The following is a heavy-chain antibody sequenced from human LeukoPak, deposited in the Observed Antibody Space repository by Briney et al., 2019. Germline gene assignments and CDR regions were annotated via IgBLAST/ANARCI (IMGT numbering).Heavy chain of an antibody. V-gene: IGHV3-23*01. Sequence: GGSLRLSCAASGFTFSSFAMTWVRQAPGKGLEWVSAISGSGGSTYYADSVKGRFTISRDNSKNTLYLQMNSLRAEDTAVYYCAKSGYYDSSGYFDYWGQGTLVTVSS. CDR3: AKSGYYDSSGYFDY. D-gene: IGHD3-22*01. J-gene: IGHJ4*02. CDR2: ISGSGGST. CDR1: GFTFSSFA.